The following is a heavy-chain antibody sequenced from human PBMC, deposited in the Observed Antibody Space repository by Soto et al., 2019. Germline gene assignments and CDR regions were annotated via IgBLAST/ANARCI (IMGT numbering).Heavy chain of an antibody. V-gene: IGHV1-18*01. CDR2: ISAYNGNT. D-gene: IGHD5-12*01. Sequence: GASVKVSCKASGYTFTSYGISWVRQAPGQGLEWMGWISAYNGNTNYAQKLQGRVTMTTDTSTSTAYMELRSLRSDDTAVYYCARELSGYDFLNYYYYMDVWGKGTTVTVSS. CDR3: ARELSGYDFLNYYYYMDV. J-gene: IGHJ6*03. CDR1: GYTFTSYG.